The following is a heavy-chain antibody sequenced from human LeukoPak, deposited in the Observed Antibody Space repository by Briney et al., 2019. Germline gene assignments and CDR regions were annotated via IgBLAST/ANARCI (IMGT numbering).Heavy chain of an antibody. CDR1: GYTLTELS. Sequence: GASVKVSCKVSGYTLTELSMHWVRQAPGKGLEWMGGFDPEDGETIYAQKFQGRVTMTEDTSIDTVYMELSSLRSEDTAVYYCARDGRGSRSSWFDPWGQGTLVIVSS. J-gene: IGHJ5*02. V-gene: IGHV1-24*01. CDR2: FDPEDGET. D-gene: IGHD3-10*01. CDR3: ARDGRGSRSSWFDP.